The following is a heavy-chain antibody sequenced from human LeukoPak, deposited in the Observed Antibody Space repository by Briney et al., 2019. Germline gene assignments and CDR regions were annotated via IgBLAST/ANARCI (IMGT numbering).Heavy chain of an antibody. J-gene: IGHJ5*01. Sequence: GSLRLSCAASGFTFSSFWMHCVRQAPGKGLVWVSRINSDGGSTNYADSVKGRFTISRDNAKNSLYLQMNSLRAEDTAVYYCARHLYDSSGCYQPSDSCGQRTLVTVSS. D-gene: IGHD3-22*01. CDR1: GFTFSSFW. CDR3: ARHLYDSSGCYQPSDS. V-gene: IGHV3-74*01. CDR2: INSDGGST.